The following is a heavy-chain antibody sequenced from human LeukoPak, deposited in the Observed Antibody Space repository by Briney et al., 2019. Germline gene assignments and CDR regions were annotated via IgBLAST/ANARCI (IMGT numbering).Heavy chain of an antibody. Sequence: SETLSLTCTVSGGSISSSSYYWGWIRQPPGKGLEWIGSIYFSGSTYYNPSLKSRVTISVYTSKNQFSLELSSVTAADTAVYYCASGGPYYFDYWGLGTLVTVSS. CDR3: ASGGPYYFDY. CDR1: GGSISSSSYY. J-gene: IGHJ4*02. CDR2: IYFSGST. V-gene: IGHV4-39*01. D-gene: IGHD6-25*01.